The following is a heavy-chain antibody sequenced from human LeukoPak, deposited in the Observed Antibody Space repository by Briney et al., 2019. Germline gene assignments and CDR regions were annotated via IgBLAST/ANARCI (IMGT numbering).Heavy chain of an antibody. V-gene: IGHV1-2*02. CDR3: ARSGDGDTARIGY. Sequence: ASVKVSCKASGYTFTSYGISWVRQAPGQGLEWMGWINPNSGGTNYAQKFQGRVTMTRDTSISTAYMELSRLRSDDTAVYYCARSGDGDTARIGYWGQGTLVTVSS. D-gene: IGHD5-18*01. J-gene: IGHJ4*02. CDR2: INPNSGGT. CDR1: GYTFTSYG.